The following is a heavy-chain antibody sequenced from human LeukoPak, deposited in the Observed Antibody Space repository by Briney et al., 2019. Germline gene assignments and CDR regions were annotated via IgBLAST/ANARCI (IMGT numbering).Heavy chain of an antibody. Sequence: KPSETLSLTCTVSGYSISSGYYWGWIRQPPGKGLEWIGSIYHSGSTYYNPSLKSRVTISVDTSKNQFSLKLSSVTAADTAVYYCARAGLGIATKFDPWGQGTPVTVSS. CDR1: GYSISSGYY. V-gene: IGHV4-38-2*02. D-gene: IGHD6-13*01. CDR3: ARAGLGIATKFDP. CDR2: IYHSGST. J-gene: IGHJ5*02.